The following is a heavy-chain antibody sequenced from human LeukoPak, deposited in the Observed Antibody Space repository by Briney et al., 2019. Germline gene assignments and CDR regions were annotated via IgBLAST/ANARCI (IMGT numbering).Heavy chain of an antibody. CDR3: ARTIVVVPAAIRPNYDFWSGSYYFDY. CDR1: GYTFTSYD. D-gene: IGHD2-2*01. J-gene: IGHJ4*02. CDR2: MNPDSGNT. Sequence: ASVKVSCKASGYTFTSYDINWVRQATGQGLEWMGWMNPDSGNTGYAQKFQGRVTMTRNTSISTAYMELSSLRSEDTAVYYCARTIVVVPAAIRPNYDFWSGSYYFDYWGQGTLVTVSS. V-gene: IGHV1-8*01.